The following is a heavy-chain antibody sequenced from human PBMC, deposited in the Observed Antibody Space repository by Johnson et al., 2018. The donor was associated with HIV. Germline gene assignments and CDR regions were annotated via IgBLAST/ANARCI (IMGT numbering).Heavy chain of an antibody. J-gene: IGHJ3*02. CDR1: GFTFSTYG. D-gene: IGHD6-25*01. CDR2: ISSNGGST. Sequence: QVQLVESGGGLVQPGGSLRLSCAASGFTFSTYGMHWVRQAPGRGLEYVSAISSNGGSTYYANSVKGRFTISRDNSKNTLYLQMNSLRPEDTAAYYCATIAAHGAAFDIWGQGTVVTVSS. CDR3: ATIAAHGAAFDI. V-gene: IGHV3-64*04.